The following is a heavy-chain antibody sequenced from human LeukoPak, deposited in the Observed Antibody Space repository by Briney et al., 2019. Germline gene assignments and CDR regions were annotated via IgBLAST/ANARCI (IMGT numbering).Heavy chain of an antibody. CDR3: AKDRFCSSTSCYTGGFDY. Sequence: GGSLRLSCAASGFTFSTYTMNWVRQAPGKGLEWVSSISSSSSYIYYADSVKGRFTISRDNAKNSLYLQMNSLRAEDTALYYCAKDRFCSSTSCYTGGFDYWGQGTLVTVSS. J-gene: IGHJ4*02. CDR1: GFTFSTYT. V-gene: IGHV3-21*04. D-gene: IGHD2-2*02. CDR2: ISSSSSYI.